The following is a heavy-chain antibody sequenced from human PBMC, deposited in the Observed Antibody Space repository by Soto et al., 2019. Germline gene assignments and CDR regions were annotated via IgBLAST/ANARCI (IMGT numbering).Heavy chain of an antibody. Sequence: QVQLVQSGAKLKKPGASVNISCQASGFTCSYPLINWVRQGPGQRLEGMGWINPANGNTRDAEYFQVRVTISSRSSVSTAYVAMRDLTSEYTAFYYCATDIVSVGSGANDACDVVVQRTMITVSS. CDR1: GFTCSYPL. J-gene: IGHJ3*01. D-gene: IGHD1-26*01. CDR2: INPANGNT. CDR3: ATDIVSVGSGANDACDV. V-gene: IGHV1-3*01.